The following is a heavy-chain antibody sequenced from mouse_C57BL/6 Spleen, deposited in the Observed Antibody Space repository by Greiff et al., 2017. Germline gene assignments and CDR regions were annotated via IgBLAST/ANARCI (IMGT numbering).Heavy chain of an antibody. CDR2: IRSKSNNYAT. CDR1: GFSFNTYA. D-gene: IGHD2-3*01. CDR3: VRRGGLLTMDY. Sequence: EVMLVESGGGLVQPKGSLKLSCAASGFSFNTYAMNWVRQAPGKGLEWVARIRSKSNNYATYYADSVKDRFTISRDDSESMLYLQMNNLKTEDTAMYYCVRRGGLLTMDYWGQGTSVTVSS. J-gene: IGHJ4*01. V-gene: IGHV10-1*01.